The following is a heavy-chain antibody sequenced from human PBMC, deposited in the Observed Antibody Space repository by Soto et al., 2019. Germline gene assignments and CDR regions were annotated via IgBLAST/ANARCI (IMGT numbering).Heavy chain of an antibody. CDR2: IYYSGST. J-gene: IGHJ4*02. Sequence: SETLSLTCTVSGGSISSYYWSWIRQPPGKGLEWIGYIYYSGSTNYNPSLKSRVTISVDTSKNQFSLKLSSVTAADTAVYYCARGTGSSFRIFDYWGQGTLVTVSS. CDR1: GGSISSYY. V-gene: IGHV4-59*01. D-gene: IGHD2-15*01. CDR3: ARGTGSSFRIFDY.